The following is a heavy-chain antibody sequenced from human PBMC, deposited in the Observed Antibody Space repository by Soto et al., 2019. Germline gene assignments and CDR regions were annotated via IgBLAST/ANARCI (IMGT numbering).Heavy chain of an antibody. V-gene: IGHV4-39*01. CDR1: GGSISSSSYY. CDR3: ARQADIAAAGEDHHNWFEP. Sequence: KAXETLSLTCTVSGGSISSSSYYWGWVRQPPGKGLEWIGSIYYSGSTYYSPSLKSRVTISVDTSKNQFSLKLSSVTAADTAVYYCARQADIAAAGEDHHNWFEPLGQITLFNLSS. J-gene: IGHJ5*02. D-gene: IGHD6-13*01. CDR2: IYYSGST.